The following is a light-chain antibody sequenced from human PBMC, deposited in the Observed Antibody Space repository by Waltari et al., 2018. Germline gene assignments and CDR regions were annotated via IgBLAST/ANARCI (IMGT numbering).Light chain of an antibody. Sequence: DIQMTQSPSTLFASVGDRATITCRASLSIDIWLAWYQQKPGTVPKLLIYKASSLESGVPSRFSGSGSGTEFTLTISSLQPDDFATYYCQQYNNYPMYTFGQGTKLEIK. J-gene: IGKJ2*01. CDR1: LSIDIW. CDR2: KAS. CDR3: QQYNNYPMYT. V-gene: IGKV1-5*03.